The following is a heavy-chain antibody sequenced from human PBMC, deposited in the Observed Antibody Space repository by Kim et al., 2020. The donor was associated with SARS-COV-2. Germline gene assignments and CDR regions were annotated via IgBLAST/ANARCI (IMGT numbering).Heavy chain of an antibody. CDR1: GFTFSSYA. V-gene: IGHV3-23*01. D-gene: IGHD3-16*02. CDR2: ISGSGGST. CDR3: AKDRTPALPAYMITFGGVIDFFDY. Sequence: GGSLRLSCAASGFTFSSYAMSWVRQAPGKGLEWVSAISGSGGSTYYADSVKGRFTISRDNSKNTLYLQMNSLRAEDTAVYYCAKDRTPALPAYMITFGGVIDFFDYWGQGTLVTVSS. J-gene: IGHJ4*02.